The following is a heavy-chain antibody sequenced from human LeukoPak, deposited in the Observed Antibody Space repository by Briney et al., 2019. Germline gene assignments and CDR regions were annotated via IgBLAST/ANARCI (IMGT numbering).Heavy chain of an antibody. V-gene: IGHV4-4*07. J-gene: IGHJ3*02. CDR2: IYTSGST. CDR3: ARVRGRGIAAAEGRAFDI. CDR1: GGSISSYY. Sequence: SETLSLTCTVSGGSISSYYWSWIRQPAGKGLEWIGRIYTSGSTNYNPSLKSRVTMSVDTSKNQFSLKLSSVTAADTAVYYCARVRGRGIAAAEGRAFDIWGQGTMVTVSS. D-gene: IGHD6-13*01.